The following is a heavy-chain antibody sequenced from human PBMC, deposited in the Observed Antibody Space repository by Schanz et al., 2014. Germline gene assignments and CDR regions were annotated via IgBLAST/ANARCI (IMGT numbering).Heavy chain of an antibody. Sequence: QVQLVQSGAEVKKPGASVKVSCKASGYTFTDYGLSWVRQAPGQGLEWMGRIIPILGIANYAQKFQGRVTITADRSTSTAYMELSSLRSEDTAVYYCARGYGDSPTDFWGQGTLITGSS. CDR2: IIPILGIA. J-gene: IGHJ4*02. V-gene: IGHV1-69*04. CDR1: GYTFTDYG. CDR3: ARGYGDSPTDF. D-gene: IGHD4-17*01.